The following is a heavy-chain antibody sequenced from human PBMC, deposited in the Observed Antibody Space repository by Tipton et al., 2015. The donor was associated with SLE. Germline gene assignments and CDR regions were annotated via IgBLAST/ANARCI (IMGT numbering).Heavy chain of an antibody. V-gene: IGHV3-23*01. CDR3: ARDNSDWPYHFPHMDV. CDR2: ISGSGGSGDST. CDR1: GFTFSGYA. Sequence: SLRLSCAASGFTFSGYAMSWVRQAPGKGLEWVSAISGSGGSGDSTYYADSVKGRFTISRDNSKNTLYLRMNSLRAEDTAVYYCARDNSDWPYHFPHMDVWGKGTTVTVSS. J-gene: IGHJ6*03. D-gene: IGHD2/OR15-2a*01.